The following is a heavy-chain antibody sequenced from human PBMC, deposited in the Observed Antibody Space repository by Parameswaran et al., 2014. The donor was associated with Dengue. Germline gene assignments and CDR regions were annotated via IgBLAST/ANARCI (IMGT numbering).Heavy chain of an antibody. CDR3: ARGNFYDSGGADDAFDI. V-gene: IGHV4-31*02. Sequence: RWIRQPPGKGLEWIGYIYYNGSTNYNPSLKSRLTISVDTSENQFSLKLNSVTAADTAVYFCARGNFYDSGGADDAFDIWGQGTMGHRLL. CDR2: IYYNGST. J-gene: IGHJ3*02. D-gene: IGHD3-22*01.